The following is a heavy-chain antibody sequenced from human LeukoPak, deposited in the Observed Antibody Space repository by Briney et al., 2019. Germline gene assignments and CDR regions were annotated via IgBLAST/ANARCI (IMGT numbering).Heavy chain of an antibody. V-gene: IGHV4-39*07. Sequence: PGGSLRLSCAASGFTFSSYTMNWIRQPPGKGLEWIGSIYYSGSTYYNPSLKSRVTISVDTSKNQFSLNLGSVTAADTAVYYCARVQRPLDGADYWGQGTLVTVSS. CDR2: IYYSGST. D-gene: IGHD1-1*01. CDR1: GFTFSSYT. J-gene: IGHJ4*02. CDR3: ARVQRPLDGADY.